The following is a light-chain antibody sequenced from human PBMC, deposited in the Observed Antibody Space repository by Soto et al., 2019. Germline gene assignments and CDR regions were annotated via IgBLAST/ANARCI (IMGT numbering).Light chain of an antibody. CDR1: SSDVGSYTY. V-gene: IGLV2-14*01. J-gene: IGLJ3*02. CDR3: SSYAGGIKWV. Sequence: QSALTQPASVSGSPRQSITISCTGASSDVGSYTYVSWYQQHPGKAPKLMIYEVNNRPSGVSNRFSGSKSGNTASLTVSGLQAEDEADYYCSSYAGGIKWVFGGGTKLTVL. CDR2: EVN.